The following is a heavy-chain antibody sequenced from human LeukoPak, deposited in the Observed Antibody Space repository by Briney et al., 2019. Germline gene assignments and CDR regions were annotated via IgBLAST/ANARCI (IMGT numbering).Heavy chain of an antibody. CDR2: INFDGSST. J-gene: IGHJ5*02. D-gene: IGHD3-10*01. CDR1: GFTFLNYA. CDR3: ARGITGMYYYDP. V-gene: IGHV3-74*01. Sequence: GGSLRLSCAASGFTFLNYALIWVRQAPGKGLVWVSRINFDGSSTNYADSVKGRFTISRDNAKDTLYLQINSLRAEDTAVYYCARGITGMYYYDPWGQGTLVTVSS.